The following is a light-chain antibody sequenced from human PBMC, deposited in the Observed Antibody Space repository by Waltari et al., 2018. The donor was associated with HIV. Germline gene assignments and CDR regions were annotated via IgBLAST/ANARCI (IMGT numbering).Light chain of an antibody. J-gene: IGLJ1*01. CDR3: LLYYGGQGYV. CDR2: STN. Sequence: QTVVTQEPSLTVSPGGTVTLTCASSTGAVTSGNYPNWFQQKPGHAPRALIYSTNKKHSWPPARFSGALRGGKAALTLSGVQPEDEAEYYCLLYYGGQGYVFGTGTKVTVL. V-gene: IGLV7-43*01. CDR1: TGAVTSGNY.